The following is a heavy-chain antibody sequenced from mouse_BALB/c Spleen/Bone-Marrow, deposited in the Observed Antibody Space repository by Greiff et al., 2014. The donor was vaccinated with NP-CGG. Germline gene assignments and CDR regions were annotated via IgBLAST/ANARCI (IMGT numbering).Heavy chain of an antibody. CDR1: GFSLTSYG. CDR3: ARYYYGFLDY. D-gene: IGHD1-2*01. CDR2: IWAGGST. J-gene: IGHJ2*01. V-gene: IGHV2-9*02. Sequence: QVQLQQPGPGLVAPSQSLSITCTVSGFSLTSYGVHWVRQPPGKGLEWLGVIWAGGSTNYNSTLMSRLSISKDNSKSQVFLKMNSLQTGDTAMYYCARYYYGFLDYWGQGTTLTVSS.